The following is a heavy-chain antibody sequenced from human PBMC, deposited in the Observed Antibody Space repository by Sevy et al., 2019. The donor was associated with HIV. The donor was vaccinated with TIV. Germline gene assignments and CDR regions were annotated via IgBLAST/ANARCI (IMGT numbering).Heavy chain of an antibody. J-gene: IGHJ4*02. CDR3: ARGARITIFGVVILEEFDY. CDR2: INPSGGST. D-gene: IGHD3-3*01. CDR1: GYTFTSYY. Sequence: ASVKVSCKASGYTFTSYYMHWVRQAPGQGLEWMGIINPSGGSTSYAQKFQGRVTMTRDTSTSTVYMELSSLRSKDTAVYYCARGARITIFGVVILEEFDYWGQGTLVTVSS. V-gene: IGHV1-46*01.